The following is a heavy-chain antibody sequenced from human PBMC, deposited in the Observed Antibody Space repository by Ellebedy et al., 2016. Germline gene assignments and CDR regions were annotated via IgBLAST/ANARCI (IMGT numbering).Heavy chain of an antibody. J-gene: IGHJ6*03. Sequence: SETLSLXCAVYGGSFSDDYWSWIRQPPGKGLECIGEINDSGITNYNPSLKSRVTISVDMSKNQFSLKLSSMTAADTAVYYCARSCWSNKFLPDYYMDVWGKGTTVTVSS. CDR2: INDSGIT. CDR3: ARSCWSNKFLPDYYMDV. D-gene: IGHD3-3*01. V-gene: IGHV4-34*01. CDR1: GGSFSDDY.